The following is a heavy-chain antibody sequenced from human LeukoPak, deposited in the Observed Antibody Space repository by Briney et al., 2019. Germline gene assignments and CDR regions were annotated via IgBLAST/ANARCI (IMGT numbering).Heavy chain of an antibody. D-gene: IGHD6-19*01. Sequence: ASVKVSCKASGYAFTSYGISWVRQAPGQGLEWMGWISAYNGNTNYAQKLQGRVTMTTDTSTSTAYMELRSLRSDDTAVYYCARYSGGWYEYYFDYWGQGTLVTVSS. CDR2: ISAYNGNT. CDR3: ARYSGGWYEYYFDY. J-gene: IGHJ4*02. V-gene: IGHV1-18*01. CDR1: GYAFTSYG.